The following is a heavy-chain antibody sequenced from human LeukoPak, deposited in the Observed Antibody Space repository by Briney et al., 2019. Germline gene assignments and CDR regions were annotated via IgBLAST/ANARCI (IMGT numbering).Heavy chain of an antibody. D-gene: IGHD2-15*01. CDR2: IYYSGST. V-gene: IGHV4-59*08. CDR3: ARAFPILGYCSGGSCLPFDY. CDR1: GGSISSCY. J-gene: IGHJ4*02. Sequence: PSETLSLTCTVSGGSISSCYWSWIRQPPGKGLEWIGYIYYSGSTNYNPSLKSRVTISIDTSKNQFSLKLSSVTAADTAVYYCARAFPILGYCSGGSCLPFDYWGQGTLVTVSS.